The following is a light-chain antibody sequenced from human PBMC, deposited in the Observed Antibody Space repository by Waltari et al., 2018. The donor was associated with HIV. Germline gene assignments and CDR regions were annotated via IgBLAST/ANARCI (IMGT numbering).Light chain of an antibody. CDR3: QQYDDWPQT. J-gene: IGKJ2*01. Sequence: EIVMTQSPVTVSVSPGERATLSCRASQSVTSKLAWYQQKPGQAPRLLIYGASTRAAAIPARFSGSGSGTEFTLTISSLQSEDFAVYYCQQYDDWPQTFDQGTKLEIK. V-gene: IGKV3-15*01. CDR1: QSVTSK. CDR2: GAS.